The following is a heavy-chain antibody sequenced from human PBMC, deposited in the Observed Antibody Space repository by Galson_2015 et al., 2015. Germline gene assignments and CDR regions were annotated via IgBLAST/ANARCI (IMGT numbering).Heavy chain of an antibody. CDR2: FDPEDGET. CDR3: ATGPGDRIAAAARFDP. J-gene: IGHJ5*02. Sequence: SVKVSCKVSGYTLTELSMHWVRQAPGKGLEWMGGFDPEDGETIYAQKFQGRVTMTEDTSTDTAYMELSSLRSEDTAVYYCATGPGDRIAAAARFDPWGQGTLVTVSS. CDR1: GYTLTELS. D-gene: IGHD6-13*01. V-gene: IGHV1-24*01.